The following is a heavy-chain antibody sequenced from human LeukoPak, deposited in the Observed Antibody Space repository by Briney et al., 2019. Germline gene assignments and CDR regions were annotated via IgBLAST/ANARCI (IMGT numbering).Heavy chain of an antibody. V-gene: IGHV4-59*01. CDR2: IYYSGST. CDR1: GGSISSYY. CDR3: ARRKPYYDFWSGFDY. D-gene: IGHD3-3*01. J-gene: IGHJ4*02. Sequence: SETLSLTCTVSGGSISSYYWSWIRQPPGKGLEWIGYIYYSGSTNYNPSLKSRVTISVDTSKNQFSLRLSSVTAADTAVYYCARRKPYYDFWSGFDYWAREPWSPSPQ.